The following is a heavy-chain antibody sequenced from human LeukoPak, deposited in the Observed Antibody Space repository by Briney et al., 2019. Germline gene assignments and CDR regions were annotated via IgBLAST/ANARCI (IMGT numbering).Heavy chain of an antibody. D-gene: IGHD4-23*01. J-gene: IGHJ4*02. CDR1: GYTFTSYY. CDR3: ARGQHGGNSRYGPGY. CDR2: INPSGGST. V-gene: IGHV1-46*01. Sequence: GASVKVSCKASGYTFTSYYMHWVRQAPGQGLEWMGIINPSGGSTSYAQKFQGRVTMTRDTSTSTVYMELSSLRSEDTAVYYCARGQHGGNSRYGPGYWGQGTLVTVSS.